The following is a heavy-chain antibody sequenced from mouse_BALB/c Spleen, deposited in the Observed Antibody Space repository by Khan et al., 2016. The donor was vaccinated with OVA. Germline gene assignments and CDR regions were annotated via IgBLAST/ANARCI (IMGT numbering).Heavy chain of an antibody. D-gene: IGHD2-14*01. V-gene: IGHV1-69*02. CDR1: GYTFTNYW. Sequence: QVQLKQSGAELVRPGASVKLSCKASGYTFTNYWINWVKQRPGQGLEWIGNIYPSDSYTNYNQKFKDKATLTVDKSSSTAYMQLSSPTSEDSAVYYYSREVRLHYYAMDYWGQGTSVTVSS. CDR3: SREVRLHYYAMDY. J-gene: IGHJ4*01. CDR2: IYPSDSYT.